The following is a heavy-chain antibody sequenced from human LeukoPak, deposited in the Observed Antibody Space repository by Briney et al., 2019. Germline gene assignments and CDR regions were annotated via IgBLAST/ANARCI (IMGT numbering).Heavy chain of an antibody. Sequence: GASVKVSCKASGYTFTGYYMHWVRQAPGQGLEWMGRINPNSGGTNYAQKFQGRVTMTRDTSISTAYMELSRLRSDDTAVYYCARDRSDFWSGYYNWFDTWGQGTLVTVSS. CDR3: ARDRSDFWSGYYNWFDT. J-gene: IGHJ5*02. CDR1: GYTFTGYY. V-gene: IGHV1-2*06. D-gene: IGHD3-3*01. CDR2: INPNSGGT.